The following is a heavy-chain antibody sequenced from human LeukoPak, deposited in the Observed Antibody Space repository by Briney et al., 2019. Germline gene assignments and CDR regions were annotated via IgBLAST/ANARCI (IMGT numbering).Heavy chain of an antibody. V-gene: IGHV4-31*03. J-gene: IGHJ4*02. CDR1: GVSISSGDYY. D-gene: IGHD1-14*01. CDR2: IYHSGST. Sequence: KASQTLSLTCTVSGVSISSGDYYWSWSRQHRGKGVEWIGYIYHSGSTYYNPSLKSRTTISVYTSKNQFSLKLSSVTAADTAVYYCARVPNQSKYSVGNYWGQGTLVTVS. CDR3: ARVPNQSKYSVGNY.